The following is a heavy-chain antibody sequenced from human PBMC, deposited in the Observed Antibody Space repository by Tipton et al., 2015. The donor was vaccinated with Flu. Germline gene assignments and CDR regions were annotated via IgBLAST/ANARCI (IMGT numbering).Heavy chain of an antibody. V-gene: IGHV4-34*01. CDR3: ARDKNEFYAFEN. Sequence: TLSLTCAVYGGSFSGYYWSWIRQPPGKGLEWIGEINHSGSSNYNPSLKSRVTISVDTSKNQFSLKLSSVTAADTAVYYCARDKNEFYAFENWAQGTLVTVSS. CDR2: INHSGSS. J-gene: IGHJ4*02. D-gene: IGHD2/OR15-2a*01. CDR1: GGSFSGYY.